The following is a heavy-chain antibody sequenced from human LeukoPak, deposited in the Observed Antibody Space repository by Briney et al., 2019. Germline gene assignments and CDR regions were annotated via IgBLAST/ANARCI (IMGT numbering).Heavy chain of an antibody. CDR3: ARAPVTSCRGAYCYPFDY. Sequence: GGSLRLSCAASGFTFSEFYMAWIRQAPGKGLEWISSISSSGASIYYAGSVRGRFTISRDNSKNTLYLQMNSLRAEDAAVYYCARAPVTSCRGAYCYPFDYWGQGTLVTVSS. CDR1: GFTFSEFY. J-gene: IGHJ4*02. D-gene: IGHD2-21*01. CDR2: ISSSGASI. V-gene: IGHV3-11*01.